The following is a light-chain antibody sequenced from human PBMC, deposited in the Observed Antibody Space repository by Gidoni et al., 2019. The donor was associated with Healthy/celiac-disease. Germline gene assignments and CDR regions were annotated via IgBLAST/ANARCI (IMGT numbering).Light chain of an antibody. CDR3: QQRSNWPPIT. V-gene: IGKV3-11*01. CDR1: QSVSSY. J-gene: IGKJ5*01. CDR2: DAS. Sequence: DIVLTQSPATLPLSPEERATLSCRASQSVSSYLAWYQQKPGQAPRLLIYDASNRATGIPARFSGSGSGTDFTLIISSLEPEDFAVYYCQQRSNWPPITFGQGTRLEIK.